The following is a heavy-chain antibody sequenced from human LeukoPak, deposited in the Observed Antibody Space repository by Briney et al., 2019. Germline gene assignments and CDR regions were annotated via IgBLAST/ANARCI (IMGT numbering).Heavy chain of an antibody. Sequence: GASVKVSCKASGGTFISYAISWVRQAPGQGLEWMGGIIPIFGTANYAQKFQGRVTITADESTSTAYMELSSLRSEDTAVYYCAGRGSAAAGPFGYWGQGTLVTVSS. D-gene: IGHD6-13*01. CDR2: IIPIFGTA. V-gene: IGHV1-69*13. CDR3: AGRGSAAAGPFGY. CDR1: GGTFISYA. J-gene: IGHJ4*02.